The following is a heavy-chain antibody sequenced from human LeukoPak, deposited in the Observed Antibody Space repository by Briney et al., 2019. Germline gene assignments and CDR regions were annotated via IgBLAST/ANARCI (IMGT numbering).Heavy chain of an antibody. V-gene: IGHV4-59*08. CDR3: ASETTVTTVGGFDY. Sequence: PSETLSLTCTVSGGSISSYYWSWIRQPPGKGLEWIGYIYYSGSTNYNPSLKSRVTISVDTSKNQFSLKLSSVTAADTAVYYCASETTVTTVGGFDYWGQGILVTVSS. J-gene: IGHJ4*02. CDR2: IYYSGST. CDR1: GGSISSYY. D-gene: IGHD4-17*01.